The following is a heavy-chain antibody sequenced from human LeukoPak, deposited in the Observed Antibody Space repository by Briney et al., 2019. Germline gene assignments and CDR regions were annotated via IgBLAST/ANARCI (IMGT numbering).Heavy chain of an antibody. D-gene: IGHD3-22*01. Sequence: GGSLRLSCTASGFTFSSYWMSWVRQAPGKGLEWVANIKEDGSEKYYVDSVKGRFTISRDNAKNSLNLQMNSLRAEDTAVYYCVRVNTYYYDSSPSWGQGTLVTVSS. CDR2: IKEDGSEK. CDR1: GFTFSSYW. J-gene: IGHJ4*02. V-gene: IGHV3-7*01. CDR3: VRVNTYYYDSSPS.